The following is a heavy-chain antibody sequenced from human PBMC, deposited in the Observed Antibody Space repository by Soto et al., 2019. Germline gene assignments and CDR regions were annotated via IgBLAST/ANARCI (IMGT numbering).Heavy chain of an antibody. J-gene: IGHJ4*01. Sequence: PGGSLRLSCVASGFTFSSYGIHWVRQAPGKGPEWVAVISSDGNTKYYADSVKGRFTISRDNSKNTLYLQMDSLRPEDTAVYYCEKEVAVAGDFDYWGHGTLVTVSS. CDR2: ISSDGNTK. V-gene: IGHV3-30*18. CDR3: EKEVAVAGDFDY. CDR1: GFTFSSYG. D-gene: IGHD6-19*01.